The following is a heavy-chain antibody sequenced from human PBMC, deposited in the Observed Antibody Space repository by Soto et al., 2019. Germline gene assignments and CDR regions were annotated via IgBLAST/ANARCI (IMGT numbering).Heavy chain of an antibody. CDR2: IGPDGSSA. J-gene: IGHJ6*02. CDR3: ASEHSGYDHGEVYYHGVDG. D-gene: IGHD5-12*01. V-gene: IGHV3-74*03. CDR1: GYSLSTYW. Sequence: EVQLVESGGDLVQPGGSLRLSCAASGYSLSTYWMHWVRQIPGQGLTWVSRIGPDGSSATYADSVKGRFTISRDNANNDLYLEMNSLRAEDTAVYYSASEHSGYDHGEVYYHGVDGWGQGTTVTVSS.